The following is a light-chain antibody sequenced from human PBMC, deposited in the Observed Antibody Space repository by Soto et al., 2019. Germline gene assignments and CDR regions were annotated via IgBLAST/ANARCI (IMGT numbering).Light chain of an antibody. Sequence: EIVLTQSPDTLSLSPGERATLSCRASQSVKRNSLAWYQRTPGQAPRFLIYDASSRATGSPDRFSGSGSGTDFTLTISRLEPEDFAVYYCQQYGSTPLTFGGGTKVDI. V-gene: IGKV3-20*01. CDR3: QQYGSTPLT. CDR1: QSVKRNS. CDR2: DAS. J-gene: IGKJ4*01.